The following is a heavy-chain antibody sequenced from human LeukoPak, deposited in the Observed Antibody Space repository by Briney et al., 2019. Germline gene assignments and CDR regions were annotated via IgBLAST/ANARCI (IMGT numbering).Heavy chain of an antibody. J-gene: IGHJ4*02. D-gene: IGHD3-10*01. V-gene: IGHV1-2*02. Sequence: GASVKVSCKASGYTFTGYYMHWVRQAPGQGLEWMGWINPNSGGTNYAQKLQGRVTMTTDTSTSTAYMELRSLRSDDTAVYYCVRVPRDLWFGESDYWGQGTLVTVSS. CDR2: INPNSGGT. CDR1: GYTFTGYY. CDR3: VRVPRDLWFGESDY.